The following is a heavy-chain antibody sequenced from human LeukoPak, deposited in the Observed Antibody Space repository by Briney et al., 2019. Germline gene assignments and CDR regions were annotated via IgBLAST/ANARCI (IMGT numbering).Heavy chain of an antibody. CDR3: ARGDTLRAFDI. D-gene: IGHD4-17*01. J-gene: IGHJ3*02. CDR2: ISSNGGSP. V-gene: IGHV3-23*01. CDR1: GFTFSSYA. Sequence: GGSLRLSCAASGFTFSSYAMSWVRQAPGKGLEWVSVISSNGGSPYYADSVKGRFTISRDNSKNTLYLQMNSLRAEDTAVYYCARGDTLRAFDIWGQGTMVTVSS.